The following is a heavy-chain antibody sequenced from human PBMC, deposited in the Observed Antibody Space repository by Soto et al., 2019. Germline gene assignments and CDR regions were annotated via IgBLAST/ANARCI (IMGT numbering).Heavy chain of an antibody. CDR1: GFTFSSYA. CDR2: ILYDGSNK. D-gene: IGHD1-20*01. CDR3: ARGSALSGNYFYYGMDV. Sequence: QVQLVESGGGVVQPGRSLRLSCAASGFTFSSYAMHWVHQAPGEGLEWVAVILYDGSNKYYVDSVKGRFTISRDSSKNTLYLQMNSLRAEDTAVYYCARGSALSGNYFYYGMDVWGQGTTVTVSS. J-gene: IGHJ6*02. V-gene: IGHV3-30-3*01.